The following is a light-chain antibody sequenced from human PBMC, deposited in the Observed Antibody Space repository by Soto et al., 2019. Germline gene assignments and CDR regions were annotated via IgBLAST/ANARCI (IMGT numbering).Light chain of an antibody. Sequence: DIVMTQSPDSLAVSLGERATINCKSSQNLLYSSNNKNYFAWYQQRPGQPPKLLIYWASTRESGVPDRFSGSGSGSVFTLTIDSLQAEDVAVYYCQQYYITPYTFGQGTKLEIK. CDR1: QNLLYSSNNKNY. CDR3: QQYYITPYT. CDR2: WAS. V-gene: IGKV4-1*01. J-gene: IGKJ2*01.